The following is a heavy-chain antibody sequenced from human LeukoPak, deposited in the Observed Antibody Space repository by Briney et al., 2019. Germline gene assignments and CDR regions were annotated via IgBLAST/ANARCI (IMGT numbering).Heavy chain of an antibody. CDR2: IYYSGST. CDR1: GGSISSYY. CDR3: ARLGADYGDYSSDY. V-gene: IGHV4-59*08. Sequence: SETLSLTCTVSGGSISSYYWSWIRQPPGKGLEWIGYIYYSGSTNYNPSLKSRVTISVDTSKNQFSLKLSSVTAADTAVYYCARLGADYGDYSSDYWGQGTLVTVSS. J-gene: IGHJ4*02. D-gene: IGHD4-17*01.